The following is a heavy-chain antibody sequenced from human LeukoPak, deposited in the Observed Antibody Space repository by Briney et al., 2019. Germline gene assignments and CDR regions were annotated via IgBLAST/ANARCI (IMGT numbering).Heavy chain of an antibody. Sequence: PSETLSLTCAVSGYSISSGYYWGWIRQPPGKGLEWIGSIYHSGSTYYNPSLKSRVTISVDTSKNHFSLKLSSVTAADTAVYYCATSPYDFWSGYPTRFDYWGQGTLVTVSS. CDR1: GYSISSGYY. V-gene: IGHV4-38-2*01. D-gene: IGHD3-3*01. CDR2: IYHSGST. CDR3: ATSPYDFWSGYPTRFDY. J-gene: IGHJ4*02.